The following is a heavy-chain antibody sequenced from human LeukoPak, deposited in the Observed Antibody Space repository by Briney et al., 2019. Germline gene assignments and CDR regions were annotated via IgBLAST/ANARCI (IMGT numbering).Heavy chain of an antibody. V-gene: IGHV4-31*03. CDR3: ARGEGYYYDRSGYTNWFDP. CDR1: KGSISSGGYY. J-gene: IGHJ5*02. Sequence: PSQTLSLTCSVSKGSISSGGYYWSWIRQHPGKGLEWIGYIYYSGRTYSNPSLKSRVTISGDTSKNQFTLKLSSVTAADTAVYYCARGEGYYYDRSGYTNWFDPWGQGTLVTVSS. D-gene: IGHD3-22*01. CDR2: IYYSGRT.